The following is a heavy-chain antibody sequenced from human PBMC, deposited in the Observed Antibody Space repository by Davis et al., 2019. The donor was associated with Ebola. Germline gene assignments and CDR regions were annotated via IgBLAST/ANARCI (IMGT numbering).Heavy chain of an antibody. CDR3: ARDVTMIVGGWFDP. J-gene: IGHJ5*02. CDR1: GYTFTSYG. CDR2: ISAYNGNT. D-gene: IGHD3-22*01. V-gene: IGHV1-18*01. Sequence: AASVKVSCKASGYTFTSYGISWVRQAPGQGFEWMGWISAYNGNTNYAQKLQGRVTMTTDTSTSTAYMELRSLRSDDTAVYYCARDVTMIVGGWFDPWGQGTLVTVSS.